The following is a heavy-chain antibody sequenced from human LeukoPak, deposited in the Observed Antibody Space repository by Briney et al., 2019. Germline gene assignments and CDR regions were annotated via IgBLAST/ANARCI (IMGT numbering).Heavy chain of an antibody. Sequence: GGSLRLSCAASGFTFSSYSMNWVRQAPGKGLEWVSSISSSSSYIYYADSVKGRFTISRDNAKNSLYLQMNSLRAEDMAVYYCARGRGDAFGIWGQGTMVTVSS. D-gene: IGHD1-26*01. J-gene: IGHJ3*02. V-gene: IGHV3-21*01. CDR3: ARGRGDAFGI. CDR2: ISSSSSYI. CDR1: GFTFSSYS.